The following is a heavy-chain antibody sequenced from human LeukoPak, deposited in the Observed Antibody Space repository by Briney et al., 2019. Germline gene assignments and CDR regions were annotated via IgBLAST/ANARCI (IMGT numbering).Heavy chain of an antibody. J-gene: IGHJ4*02. CDR2: ISGSGGST. Sequence: GGSLRLSRAASGFTFSSYAMSWVRQAPGKGLEWVSAISGSGGSTYYADSVKGRFTISRDNSKNTLYLQMNSLRAEDTAVYYCAKFPARYYYDSSGYFDYWGQGTLVTVSS. V-gene: IGHV3-23*01. CDR1: GFTFSSYA. D-gene: IGHD3-22*01. CDR3: AKFPARYYYDSSGYFDY.